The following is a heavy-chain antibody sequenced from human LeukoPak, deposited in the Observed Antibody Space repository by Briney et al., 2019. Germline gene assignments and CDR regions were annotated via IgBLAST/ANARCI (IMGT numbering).Heavy chain of an antibody. V-gene: IGHV4-59*01. CDR3: ARLGYSYGYLSFDP. Sequence: SETLSLTCTVSGGSISSYYWSWIRQPPGQGLEWIGYIYYSGSTNYNPSLKSRVTISVDTSKNQFSLKLSSVTAADTAVYYCARLGYSYGYLSFDPWGQGTLVTVSS. CDR1: GGSISSYY. CDR2: IYYSGST. D-gene: IGHD5-18*01. J-gene: IGHJ5*02.